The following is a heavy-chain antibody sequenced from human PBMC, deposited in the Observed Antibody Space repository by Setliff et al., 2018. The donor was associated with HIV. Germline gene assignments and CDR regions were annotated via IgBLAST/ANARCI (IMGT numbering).Heavy chain of an antibody. CDR3: ARDSANGKTANLNNLDV. V-gene: IGHV4-31*03. D-gene: IGHD2-8*01. Sequence: SETLSLTCTVSGGSITSDGYYWHWIRQHPGKGLEWIGYIFYSGSTYSNPSLQSRVRISVDTSKNQFSLRLNSVTAADTAVYYCARDSANGKTANLNNLDVWGKGTTVTVSS. CDR1: GGSITSDGYY. CDR2: IFYSGST. J-gene: IGHJ6*04.